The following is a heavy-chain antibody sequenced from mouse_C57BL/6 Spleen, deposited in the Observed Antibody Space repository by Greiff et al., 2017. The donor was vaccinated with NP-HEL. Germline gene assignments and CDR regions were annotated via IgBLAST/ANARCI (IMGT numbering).Heavy chain of an antibody. Sequence: QVQLQQPGAELVRPGSSVKLSCKASGYTFTSYWMHWVKQRPIQGLEWIGNIDPSDSETHYNQKFKDKATLTVDKSSSTAYMQLSSLTSEDSAVYYCARRGYDGPYFDYWGQGTTLTVSS. D-gene: IGHD2-2*01. CDR2: IDPSDSET. CDR1: GYTFTSYW. J-gene: IGHJ2*01. CDR3: ARRGYDGPYFDY. V-gene: IGHV1-52*01.